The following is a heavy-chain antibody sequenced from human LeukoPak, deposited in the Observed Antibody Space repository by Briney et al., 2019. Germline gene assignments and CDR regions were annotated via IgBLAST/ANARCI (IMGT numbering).Heavy chain of an antibody. CDR1: GGSISGYY. CDR2: IYYSGST. D-gene: IGHD4-11*01. V-gene: IGHV4-59*01. J-gene: IGHJ4*02. CDR3: ARASDRLQPPDY. Sequence: SETLSLTCTVSGGSISGYYWSWIRQPPGKGLEWIGYIYYSGSTNYNPSLKSRVTISVDTSKNQFSLKLSSVTAADTAMYYCARASDRLQPPDYWGQGTLVTVSS.